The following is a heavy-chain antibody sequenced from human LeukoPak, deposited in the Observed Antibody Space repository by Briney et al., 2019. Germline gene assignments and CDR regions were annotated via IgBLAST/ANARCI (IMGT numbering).Heavy chain of an antibody. CDR3: ARVVNWFDP. Sequence: GGSLRLSCAASGFTFSIHSMSWVRQAPGKGLEWVSSISGDSNYIYYADSVKGRFTISRDNAKNSLFLQMNSLRAEDTAVYYCARVVNWFDPWGQGTLVTVSS. D-gene: IGHD2-15*01. CDR1: GFTFSIHS. V-gene: IGHV3-21*01. CDR2: ISGDSNYI. J-gene: IGHJ5*02.